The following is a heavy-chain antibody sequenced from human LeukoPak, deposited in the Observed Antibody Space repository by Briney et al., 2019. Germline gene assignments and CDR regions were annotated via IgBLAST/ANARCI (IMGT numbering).Heavy chain of an antibody. CDR2: INQDGSEK. V-gene: IGHV3-7*01. CDR3: ARAREAPANVFPDH. Sequence: GGSLRLSCAASGFTFSRYWMTWVRQSPGKGLEWVANINQDGSEKYYGDSVTGRFTISRDNAENSLFLQMDSLRADDTGVYYCARAREAPANVFPDHWGQGVVVTVSS. D-gene: IGHD2-15*01. CDR1: GFTFSRYW. J-gene: IGHJ4*02.